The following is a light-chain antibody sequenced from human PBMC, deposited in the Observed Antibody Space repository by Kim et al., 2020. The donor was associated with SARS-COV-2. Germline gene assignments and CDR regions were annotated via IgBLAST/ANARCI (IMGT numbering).Light chain of an antibody. Sequence: EIVLTQSPGTLSLSPGERATLSCRASQSVKNNYLAWYQQKPGQTPRLLIYGASSRASGIPDRVSGSASGTDFTLTISRLEPEDFAVYYCQQYGRAPRTFGQGTKLEIK. CDR1: QSVKNNY. V-gene: IGKV3-20*01. CDR3: QQYGRAPRT. CDR2: GAS. J-gene: IGKJ2*01.